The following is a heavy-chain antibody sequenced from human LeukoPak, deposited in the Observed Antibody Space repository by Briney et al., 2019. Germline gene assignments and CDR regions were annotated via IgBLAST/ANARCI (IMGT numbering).Heavy chain of an antibody. J-gene: IGHJ4*02. CDR2: IYYSGST. CDR3: ARVGGSYYFDY. Sequence: PSETLSLTCAVSGGSISSGGYYWSWIRQHPGKGPEWIGYIYYSGSTYYNPSLKSRVTISVDTSKNQFSLKLSSVTAADTAVYYCARVGGSYYFDYWGQGTLVTVSS. CDR1: GGSISSGGYY. D-gene: IGHD1-26*01. V-gene: IGHV4-31*11.